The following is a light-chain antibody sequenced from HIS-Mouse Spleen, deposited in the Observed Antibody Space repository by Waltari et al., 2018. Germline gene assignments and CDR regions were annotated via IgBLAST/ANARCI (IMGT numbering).Light chain of an antibody. V-gene: IGKV3-15*01. CDR2: GAS. CDR3: QQYNNWPGT. Sequence: EIVMTQSPATPSVSPGERATLSSRASKSVSSNLAWYQQKPGQAPRPLIYGASTRATGIPARFSGSGSGTEFTLTISSMQSEDFAVYYCQQYNNWPGTFGQGTKVEIK. J-gene: IGKJ1*01. CDR1: KSVSSN.